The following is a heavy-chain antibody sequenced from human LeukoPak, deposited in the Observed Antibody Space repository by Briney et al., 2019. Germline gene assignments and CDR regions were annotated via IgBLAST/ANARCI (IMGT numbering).Heavy chain of an antibody. V-gene: IGHV1-2*02. CDR2: INPNSGGT. Sequence: HRASVKVSCKASGYTFTGYYMHWVRQAPGQGLEWMGWINPNSGGTNYAQKFQGRVTMTTDTSTSTAYMELRSLRSDDTAVYYCARVMSRCSGYCTNGVENWFDPWGQGTLVTVSS. CDR1: GYTFTGYY. CDR3: ARVMSRCSGYCTNGVENWFDP. D-gene: IGHD2-8*01. J-gene: IGHJ5*02.